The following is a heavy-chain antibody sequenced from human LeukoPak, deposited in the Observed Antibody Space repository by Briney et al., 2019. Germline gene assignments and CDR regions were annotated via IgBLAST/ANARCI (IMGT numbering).Heavy chain of an antibody. D-gene: IGHD1-26*01. CDR3: AKDRNWYSGSYYLPEFDY. J-gene: IGHJ4*02. CDR2: IDYSGIT. CDR1: GGSISGFC. V-gene: IGHV4-59*01. Sequence: SETLSLTRTVAGGSISGFCWSWIRHPPGKGLEWLGCIDYSGITEYNPPIKSRCTTSADTSKQQFSLKLSSVSAADTAVYYWAKDRNWYSGSYYLPEFDYSGEGTLVTASS.